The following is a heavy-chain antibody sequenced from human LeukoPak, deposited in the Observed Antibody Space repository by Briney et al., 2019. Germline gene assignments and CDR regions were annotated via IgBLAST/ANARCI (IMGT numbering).Heavy chain of an antibody. Sequence: SETLSLTCTVSGGSIKSHFWSWVRQPPGKRLEWIGYIFHSGSTNYNPSLKSRVTISVDTSKNQFSLRLTSVTAADTAVYYCARLDILTGYYPERYFDYWGQGTLVTVSS. D-gene: IGHD3-9*01. CDR1: GGSIKSHF. CDR3: ARLDILTGYYPERYFDY. V-gene: IGHV4-59*11. J-gene: IGHJ4*02. CDR2: IFHSGST.